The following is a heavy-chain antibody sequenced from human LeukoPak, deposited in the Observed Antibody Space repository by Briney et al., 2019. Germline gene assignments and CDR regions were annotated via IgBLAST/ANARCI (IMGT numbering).Heavy chain of an antibody. CDR3: ARGPRGSSTSCYIKTCNWFDP. J-gene: IGHJ5*02. CDR1: GYTFTSYD. D-gene: IGHD2-2*02. Sequence: GASVKVSCKASGYTFTSYDINWVRQATGQGLEWMGWMNPNSGNTGYAQKFQGRVTMTRNTSISTAYMELSSLRSEDTAVYYCARGPRGSSTSCYIKTCNWFDPWGQGTLVTVSS. V-gene: IGHV1-8*01. CDR2: MNPNSGNT.